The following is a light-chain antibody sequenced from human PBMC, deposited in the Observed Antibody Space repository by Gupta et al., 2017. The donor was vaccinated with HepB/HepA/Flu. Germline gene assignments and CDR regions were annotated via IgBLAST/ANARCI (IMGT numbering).Light chain of an antibody. CDR3: NSRDSSGNVV. CDR1: SLRSYY. Sequence: SSELTQDPAVSVALGQTVRITCQGDSLRSYYASWYQQKPGQAPVLVIYGKNNRPSGIPDRFSGSSSGNTASLTXTXAQAEDXADYYCNSRDSSGNVVFGGGTKLTVL. CDR2: GKN. V-gene: IGLV3-19*01. J-gene: IGLJ2*01.